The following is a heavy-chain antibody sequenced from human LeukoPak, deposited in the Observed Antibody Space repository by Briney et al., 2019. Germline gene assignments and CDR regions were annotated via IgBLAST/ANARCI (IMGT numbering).Heavy chain of an antibody. CDR1: GGSFSGYY. J-gene: IGHJ4*02. D-gene: IGHD3-9*01. Sequence: SETLSLTCAVYGGSFSGYYWSWIRQPPGKWLEWIGEINHSGSTNYNPSLKSRVTISVDTSKNQFSLKLSSVTTADTTVYYCARILRYFDWLIDYWGQGTLVTVSS. CDR3: ARILRYFDWLIDY. V-gene: IGHV4-34*01. CDR2: INHSGST.